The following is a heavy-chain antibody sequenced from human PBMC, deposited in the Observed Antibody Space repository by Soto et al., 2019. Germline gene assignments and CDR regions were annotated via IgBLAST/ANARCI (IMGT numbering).Heavy chain of an antibody. D-gene: IGHD2-21*02. V-gene: IGHV1-46*01. CDR1: GDTFTDYY. CDR3: ARGGHVVVGTSALDY. J-gene: IGHJ4*02. Sequence: QVQLMQSGAEVKKHGASVKVSCQASGDTFTDYYIHWVRQAPVQGLEWMGTVNHSGGHTNYAQHFRGRVTLTWDTSTSTLYMERTRVTSGDNAIYYCARGGHVVVGTSALDYWGQGILVTVAS. CDR2: VNHSGGHT.